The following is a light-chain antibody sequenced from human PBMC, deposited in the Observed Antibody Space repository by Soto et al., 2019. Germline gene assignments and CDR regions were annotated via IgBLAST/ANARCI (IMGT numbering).Light chain of an antibody. Sequence: QSVLTQPPSVSGAPGQRVTISCIGTSSNIGAGHDVHWYQQLPGAGPKLLIYGDNNRPSGVPDRFSASKSGTSASLAISGLRSEDEADYFCAAWDDSLTGVVFGGGTKLTVL. J-gene: IGLJ2*01. V-gene: IGLV1-40*01. CDR2: GDN. CDR3: AAWDDSLTGVV. CDR1: SSNIGAGHD.